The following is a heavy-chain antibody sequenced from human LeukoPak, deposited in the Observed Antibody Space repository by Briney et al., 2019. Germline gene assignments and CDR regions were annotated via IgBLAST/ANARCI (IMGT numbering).Heavy chain of an antibody. J-gene: IGHJ4*02. CDR1: GDSISSRSYY. V-gene: IGHV4-39*07. D-gene: IGHD3-22*01. CDR3: ARDRHYEPLDY. CDR2: ISYTGST. Sequence: SETLSLTCTVSGDSISSRSYYWGWIRQPPGQGLEWIGHISYTGSTYYNPSLKSRVTISVDTSKNQFSLQLRSVTAADTAVYYCARDRHYEPLDYWGQGTLVTVSS.